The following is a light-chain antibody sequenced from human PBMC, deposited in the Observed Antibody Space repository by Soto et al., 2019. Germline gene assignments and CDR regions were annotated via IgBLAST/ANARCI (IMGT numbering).Light chain of an antibody. J-gene: IGLJ3*02. CDR2: KDS. Sequence: SYELTQPSSVSVSPGQTARVTCSGDILAKKYARWFQQKAGQAPLLVIYKDSERPSRISERFSGSSSGTTVTLTISGARVEDEADYYCYSSDDKNWVFGGGTKLTVL. CDR1: ILAKKY. V-gene: IGLV3-27*01. CDR3: YSSDDKNWV.